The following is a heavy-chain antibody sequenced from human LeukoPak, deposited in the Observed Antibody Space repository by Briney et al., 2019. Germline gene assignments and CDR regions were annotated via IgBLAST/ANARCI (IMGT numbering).Heavy chain of an antibody. CDR3: ARVGRYCSSTSCYGVEYYFDY. V-gene: IGHV1-2*02. CDR2: INPNSGGT. Sequence: ASVKVSCTASGYTFTGYYMHWVRQAPGQGLEWMGWINPNSGGTNYAQKFQGRVTMTRDTSISTAYMELSRLRSDDTAVYYCARVGRYCSSTSCYGVEYYFDYWGQGTLVTVSS. D-gene: IGHD2-2*01. J-gene: IGHJ4*02. CDR1: GYTFTGYY.